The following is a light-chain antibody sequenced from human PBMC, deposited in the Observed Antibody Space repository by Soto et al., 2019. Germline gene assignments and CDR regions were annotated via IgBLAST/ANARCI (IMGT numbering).Light chain of an antibody. CDR1: QSVSKN. CDR2: GAS. Sequence: VSTQSTGTVSLSRRERATLSFSPSQSVSKNYLDWYQKKPGKAPRLLIYGASTRATGIPARLSGSGSGTDLTITISGIQSEDSELYFCQQHNSWPLSFGRGTKLEIK. CDR3: QQHNSWPLS. V-gene: IGKV3-15*01. J-gene: IGKJ5*01.